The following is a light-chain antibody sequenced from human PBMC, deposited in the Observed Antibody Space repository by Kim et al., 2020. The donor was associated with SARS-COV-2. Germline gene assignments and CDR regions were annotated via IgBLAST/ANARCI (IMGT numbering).Light chain of an antibody. J-gene: IGKJ4*01. Sequence: DIQMTQSPSTLSASVGDMVTITCRASQTISNNLAWYQQQPGKAPKLLISRASSLESGVPSRFSGSGSGTEFTLTIDNLQPDDFATYYCQQYNSYSELTFGGGTKVDIK. V-gene: IGKV1-5*03. CDR2: RAS. CDR3: QQYNSYSELT. CDR1: QTISNN.